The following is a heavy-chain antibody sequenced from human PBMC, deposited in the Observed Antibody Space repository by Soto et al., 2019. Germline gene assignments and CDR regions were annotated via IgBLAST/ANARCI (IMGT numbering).Heavy chain of an antibody. D-gene: IGHD6-13*01. CDR3: ARDRKKAEAGMYYHYYYGLDL. V-gene: IGHV3-30-3*01. Sequence: WWSXRLSCAASVFTFSSYTVHLFRHAPGKGLEFVAVISYDGSNKYYADSVNGRFTISRDNSKNTLYLQMNSLRAEDTAVYYCARDRKKAEAGMYYHYYYGLDLWGQGTTV. J-gene: IGHJ6*01. CDR1: VFTFSSYT. CDR2: ISYDGSNK.